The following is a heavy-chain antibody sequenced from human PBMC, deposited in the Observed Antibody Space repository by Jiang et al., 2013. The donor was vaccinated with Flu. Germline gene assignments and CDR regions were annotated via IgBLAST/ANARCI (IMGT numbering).Heavy chain of an antibody. CDR1: GGSISSSSYY. J-gene: IGHJ5*02. CDR2: IYYSGST. Sequence: SGLVKPSETLSLTCTVSGGSISSSSYYWGWIRQPPGKGLEWIGSIYYSGSTYYNPSLKSRVTISVDTSKNQFSLKLSSVTAADTAVYYCARHPRWGSGSYGWFDPWGQGTLVTVSS. V-gene: IGHV4-39*01. D-gene: IGHD3-10*01. CDR3: ARHPRWGSGSYGWFDP.